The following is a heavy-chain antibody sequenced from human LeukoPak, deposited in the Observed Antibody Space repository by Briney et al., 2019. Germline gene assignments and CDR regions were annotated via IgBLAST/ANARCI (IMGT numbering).Heavy chain of an antibody. J-gene: IGHJ4*02. V-gene: IGHV1-18*04. CDR3: ARGGLYCSSTSCYGIEY. Sequence: ASVKVSCKAAGYTFTSYGISWVRQAPGQGLEWMGWISAYNGNTNYAQKLQGRVTMTTDTSTSTVYMELRSLRSDNTAVYYCARGGLYCSSTSCYGIEYWGQGTLVTVSS. D-gene: IGHD2-2*01. CDR1: GYTFTSYG. CDR2: ISAYNGNT.